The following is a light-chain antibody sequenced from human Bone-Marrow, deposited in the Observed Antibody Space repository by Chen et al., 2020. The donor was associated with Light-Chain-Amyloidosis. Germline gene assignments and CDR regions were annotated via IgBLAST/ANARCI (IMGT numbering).Light chain of an antibody. Sequence: SYELTQPPSVSVSPGQTARITCSGDDLPTKYAYWYQQKPGQAPVLVINSVTERPSGISARVSGSSSGTTATLTISGVQAEEEADYHCQSADSSGTYEVIFGGGTKLTVL. CDR2: SVT. V-gene: IGLV3-25*02. CDR1: DLPTKY. CDR3: QSADSSGTYEVI. J-gene: IGLJ2*01.